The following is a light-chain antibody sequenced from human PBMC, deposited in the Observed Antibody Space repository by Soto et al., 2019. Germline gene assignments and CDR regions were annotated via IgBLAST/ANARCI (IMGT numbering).Light chain of an antibody. J-gene: IGKJ1*01. Sequence: DIVLTQSPGTLSLSPGERATLSCRASQSVSSSYLAWYQQKPGQGPRLLIYGASSRATGIPDRFSGSGSGTDFTLTSDRLEPEDFAVYYCQQYCSSPKTFGQGTMVEIK. V-gene: IGKV3-20*01. CDR1: QSVSSSY. CDR2: GAS. CDR3: QQYCSSPKT.